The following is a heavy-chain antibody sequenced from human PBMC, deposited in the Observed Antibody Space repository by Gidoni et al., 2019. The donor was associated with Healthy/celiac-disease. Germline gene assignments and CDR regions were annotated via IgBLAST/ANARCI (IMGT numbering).Heavy chain of an antibody. J-gene: IGHJ4*02. D-gene: IGHD6-6*01. V-gene: IGHV3-33*01. CDR3: ARGTSSSYYYFDY. CDR1: GFTFSSYG. CDR2: IWYDGSNK. Sequence: QVQLVESGGGVVQPGRSLRLSCAASGFTFSSYGMHWVRQAPGKGLEWVAVIWYDGSNKYYADSGKGRFTISRDNSKNTLYLQMNSLRAEDTAVYYCARGTSSSYYYFDYWGQGTLVTVSS.